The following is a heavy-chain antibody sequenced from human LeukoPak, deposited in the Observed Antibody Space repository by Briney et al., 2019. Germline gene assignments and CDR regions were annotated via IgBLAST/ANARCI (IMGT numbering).Heavy chain of an antibody. Sequence: GVSLRLSCAASGFTFSNYWMSWVRQAPGKGLEWVANIHQDGSEKYYVDSVKGRFTISRDNAKNSLYLQMNSLRAEDTAIYYCARGKGDYYYGVDVWGQGTTVTVSS. CDR1: GFTFSNYW. J-gene: IGHJ6*02. V-gene: IGHV3-7*01. CDR2: IHQDGSEK. CDR3: ARGKGDYYYGVDV.